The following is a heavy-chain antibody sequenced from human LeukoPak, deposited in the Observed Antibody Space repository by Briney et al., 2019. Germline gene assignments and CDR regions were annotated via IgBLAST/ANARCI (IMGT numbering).Heavy chain of an antibody. J-gene: IGHJ3*02. D-gene: IGHD6-19*01. CDR2: ISSSSRYT. Sequence: GGSLRLSCAASGFTFSSYSMIWVRQAPGKGLEWVSSISSSSRYTYYADSVKGRFTISRDNSKNTLYLQMNSLRAEDTAVYYCARDSLREGSGWPGAFDIWGQGTMVTVSS. CDR1: GFTFSSYS. V-gene: IGHV3-21*04. CDR3: ARDSLREGSGWPGAFDI.